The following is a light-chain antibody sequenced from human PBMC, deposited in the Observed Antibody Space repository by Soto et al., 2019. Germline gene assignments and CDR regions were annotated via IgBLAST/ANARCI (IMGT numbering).Light chain of an antibody. Sequence: QSVLIQPPSASGTPGQRVTVSCSGGSSNIGSYTVNWYQQLPGAAPKLLIYRDSQRPSGVPDRFSGSKSGTSASLAISGLRSEDEADYYCAAWDDRLRGWVFGGGTKLTVL. J-gene: IGLJ3*02. V-gene: IGLV1-47*01. CDR3: AAWDDRLRGWV. CDR2: RDS. CDR1: SSNIGSYT.